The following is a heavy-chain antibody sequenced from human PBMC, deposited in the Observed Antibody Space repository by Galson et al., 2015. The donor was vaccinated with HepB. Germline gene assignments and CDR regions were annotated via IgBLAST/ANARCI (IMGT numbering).Heavy chain of an antibody. Sequence: SVKVSCKASGYTFTSYYMHWVRQAPGQGLEWVGIINPSGGSTSYAQKFQGRVTMTRDTSTSTVYMELSSLRSEDTAVYYCARDRYGDSSSQWPIIYYFYYGMDVWGQGTTVTVSS. J-gene: IGHJ6*02. V-gene: IGHV1-46*01. D-gene: IGHD6-13*01. CDR3: ARDRYGDSSSQWPIIYYFYYGMDV. CDR2: INPSGGST. CDR1: GYTFTSYY.